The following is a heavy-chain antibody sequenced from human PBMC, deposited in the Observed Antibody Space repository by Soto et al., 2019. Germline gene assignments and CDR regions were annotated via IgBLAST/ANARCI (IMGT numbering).Heavy chain of an antibody. Sequence: PGGSLRLSCAASGFTFSSYSMNWVRQAPGKGPEWVSYISSSSSTIYYADSVKGRFTISRDNAKNSLYLQMNSLRDEDTAVYYCARGGAYDFWSGYYTRTGVDAFDIWGQGTMVTVSS. CDR2: ISSSSSTI. J-gene: IGHJ3*02. V-gene: IGHV3-48*02. CDR3: ARGGAYDFWSGYYTRTGVDAFDI. CDR1: GFTFSSYS. D-gene: IGHD3-3*01.